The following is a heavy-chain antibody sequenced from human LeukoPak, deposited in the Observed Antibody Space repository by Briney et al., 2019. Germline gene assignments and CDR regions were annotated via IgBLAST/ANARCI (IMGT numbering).Heavy chain of an antibody. Sequence: GESLRLSCGASGLTVSSYGMSWVRQASGKGLEWVTTIIGSAVNTYYADSVKGRFTISRDDSKNTVYLQMNSLRAEDTAVYSCAKYTSGTSYRGLDQWGQGTLVTVYS. D-gene: IGHD3-10*01. CDR3: AKYTSGTSYRGLDQ. J-gene: IGHJ4*02. CDR1: GLTVSSYG. V-gene: IGHV3-23*01. CDR2: IIGSAVNT.